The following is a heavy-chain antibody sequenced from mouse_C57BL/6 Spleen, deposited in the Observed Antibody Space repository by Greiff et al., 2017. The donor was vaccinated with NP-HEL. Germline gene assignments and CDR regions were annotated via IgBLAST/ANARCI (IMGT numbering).Heavy chain of an antibody. J-gene: IGHJ2*01. D-gene: IGHD2-5*01. CDR2: ISSGGSYT. CDR1: GFTFSSYG. Sequence: EVQGVESGGDLVKPGGSLKLSCAASGFTFSSYGMSWVRQTPDKRLEWVATISSGGSYTYYPDSVKGRFTISRDNAKNTLYLQMSSLKSEDTAMYYCASSNLYYFDYWGQGTTLTVSS. V-gene: IGHV5-6*01. CDR3: ASSNLYYFDY.